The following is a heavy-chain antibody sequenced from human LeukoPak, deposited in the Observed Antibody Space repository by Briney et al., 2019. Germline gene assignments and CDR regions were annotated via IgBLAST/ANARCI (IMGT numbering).Heavy chain of an antibody. Sequence: ASVKVSCKASGYTFTGYYMHWVRQAPGQGLEWMGWINPNSGGTNYAQKFQGRVTMTRDTSISTAYMELSRLRSDDTAVYYCVRGGVYYYDSSGYYDYWGQGTLVTVSS. V-gene: IGHV1-2*02. CDR3: VRGGVYYYDSSGYYDY. D-gene: IGHD3-22*01. J-gene: IGHJ4*02. CDR1: GYTFTGYY. CDR2: INPNSGGT.